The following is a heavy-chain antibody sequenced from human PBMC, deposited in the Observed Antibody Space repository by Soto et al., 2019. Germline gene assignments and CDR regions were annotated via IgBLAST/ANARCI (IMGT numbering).Heavy chain of an antibody. D-gene: IGHD2-8*02. CDR2: INPRGNYT. V-gene: IGHV1-46*02. CDR3: ATGSEGRTGTGNGVS. Sequence: QVQLVQSGAEVKKPGASVKVSCKASGNTFNRYYMHWVRQAPGQGHEWMGIINPRGNYTSYAQKFQGRVTMTRDTSTNTLYLQLISLKAEDTAMYYCATGSEGRTGTGNGVSWGQGTLVTVSS. CDR1: GNTFNRYY. J-gene: IGHJ5*02.